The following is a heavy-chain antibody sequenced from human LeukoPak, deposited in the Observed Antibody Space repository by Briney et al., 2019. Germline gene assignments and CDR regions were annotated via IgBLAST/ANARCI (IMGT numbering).Heavy chain of an antibody. Sequence: SETLSLTCTVSGGSITSYYWAWLRQPPGKGLEWIGYIYYSGYSNYNPSLKGRVSMSVDTSKNQFSLKLTSVTAADTAVYYCARHSIASDGARLFDYWGRGTLVTVSS. CDR1: GGSITSYY. J-gene: IGHJ4*02. CDR2: IYYSGYS. V-gene: IGHV4-59*08. CDR3: ARHSIASDGARLFDY. D-gene: IGHD2-21*01.